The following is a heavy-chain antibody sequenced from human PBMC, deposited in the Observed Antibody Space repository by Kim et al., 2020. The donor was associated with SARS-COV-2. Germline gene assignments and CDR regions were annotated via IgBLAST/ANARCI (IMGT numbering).Heavy chain of an antibody. CDR3: ARAPWIQLWCHFDY. V-gene: IGHV1-3*01. D-gene: IGHD5-18*01. J-gene: IGHJ4*02. Sequence: YSQKFQGRVTITRDTSASTAYMELSSLRSEDTAVYYCARAPWIQLWCHFDYWGQGTLVTVSS.